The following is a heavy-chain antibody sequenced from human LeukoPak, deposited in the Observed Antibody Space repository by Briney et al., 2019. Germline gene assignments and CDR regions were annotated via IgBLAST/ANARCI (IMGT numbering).Heavy chain of an antibody. Sequence: SETLSLTCTVSGGSISTYYWSWIRQPPGKGLEWIGYVYYNGSTSYNPSLKSRVTISVDTSKEQFSLKLSSVAAADTAVYYCARGGMITFGNFDYWGQGTLVTVSS. CDR3: ARGGMITFGNFDY. V-gene: IGHV4-59*01. D-gene: IGHD3-16*01. J-gene: IGHJ4*02. CDR1: GGSISTYY. CDR2: VYYNGST.